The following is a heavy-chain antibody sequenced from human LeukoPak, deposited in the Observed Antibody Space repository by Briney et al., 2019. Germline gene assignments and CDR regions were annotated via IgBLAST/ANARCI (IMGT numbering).Heavy chain of an antibody. CDR1: GFTFSSYA. D-gene: IGHD3-22*01. CDR2: ISGSGGST. Sequence: GGSLRLSCAASGFTFSSYAMSWVRQAPGEGLEWVSAISGSGGSTYYADSVKGRFTTSRDNSKNTLYLQMNSLRAEDTAVYYCAKDLHSWYYDSSGYIYYFDYWGQGTLVTVS. J-gene: IGHJ4*02. V-gene: IGHV3-23*01. CDR3: AKDLHSWYYDSSGYIYYFDY.